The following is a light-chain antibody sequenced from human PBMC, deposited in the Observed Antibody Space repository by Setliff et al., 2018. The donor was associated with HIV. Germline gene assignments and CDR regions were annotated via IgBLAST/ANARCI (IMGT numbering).Light chain of an antibody. J-gene: IGLJ2*01. CDR3: SSYRIRSTLYVV. Sequence: QSALTQPASVSGSPGQSITISCTGFSSDVGDYDYVSWYQQHPGKVPKLLIYEVSNRPSGVSNRFSGSKSGNTASLTISGLQPEDEADYYCSSYRIRSTLYVVFGGGTKVTV. CDR1: SSDVGDYDY. CDR2: EVS. V-gene: IGLV2-14*01.